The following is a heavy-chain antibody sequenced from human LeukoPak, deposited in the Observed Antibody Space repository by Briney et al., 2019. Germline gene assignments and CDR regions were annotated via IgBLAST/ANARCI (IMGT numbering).Heavy chain of an antibody. J-gene: IGHJ5*02. CDR2: IYHSGST. CDR3: ARGGIWFGESYNWFDP. Sequence: SGTLSLTCAVSGGSISSSNWWSWVRQPPGKGLEWIGEIYHSGSTNYNPSLKSRVSISVDKSKNQFSLKLSSVTAADTAVYYCARGGIWFGESYNWFDPWGQGTLVTVSS. V-gene: IGHV4-4*02. CDR1: GGSISSSNW. D-gene: IGHD3-10*01.